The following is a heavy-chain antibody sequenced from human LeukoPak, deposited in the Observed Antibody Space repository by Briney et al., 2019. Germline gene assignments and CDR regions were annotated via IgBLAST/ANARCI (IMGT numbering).Heavy chain of an antibody. J-gene: IGHJ4*02. Sequence: ASVKVSCKASGYTFTSYGISWVRQAPGQGLEWMGWISAYNGNTNYAQKLQGRVTMTTDTSTSTAYMELRSLRSDDTAVYYCARGGSGYCSSTSCPLFDYWGQGTLVTVSS. CDR3: ARGGSGYCSSTSCPLFDY. CDR2: ISAYNGNT. D-gene: IGHD2-2*01. V-gene: IGHV1-18*01. CDR1: GYTFTSYG.